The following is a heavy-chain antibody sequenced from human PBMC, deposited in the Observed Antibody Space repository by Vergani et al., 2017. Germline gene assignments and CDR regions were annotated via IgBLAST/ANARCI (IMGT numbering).Heavy chain of an antibody. Sequence: QLQLPESGPGLVKPSETLSLTCTVSGGSISSSSYYWGWIRQPPGKGLEWIGSIYYSGSTYYNPSLKSRVTISVDTSKNQFSLKLSSVTAADTAVYYCARVITIFGVVIIPGWFDPWGQGTLVTVSS. J-gene: IGHJ5*02. CDR3: ARVITIFGVVIIPGWFDP. V-gene: IGHV4-39*07. D-gene: IGHD3-3*01. CDR1: GGSISSSSYY. CDR2: IYYSGST.